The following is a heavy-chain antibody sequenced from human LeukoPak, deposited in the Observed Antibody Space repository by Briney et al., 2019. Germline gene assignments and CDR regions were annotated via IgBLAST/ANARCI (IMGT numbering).Heavy chain of an antibody. CDR2: ISTSSSYI. V-gene: IGHV3-21*04. CDR1: GFTFSRNS. Sequence: PGGSLRLSCAVSGFTFSRNSMNWVRQAPGKGLEWVSSISTSSSYIYYADSVKGRFTISRDNARNSLYLQMNSLRVEDTALYYCARAQTYGDSRLLLDYWGQGTLVTVSS. J-gene: IGHJ4*02. D-gene: IGHD2-21*02. CDR3: ARAQTYGDSRLLLDY.